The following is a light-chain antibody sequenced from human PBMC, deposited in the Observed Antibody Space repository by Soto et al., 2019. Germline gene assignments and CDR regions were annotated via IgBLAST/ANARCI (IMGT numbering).Light chain of an antibody. CDR3: QQSHTTPDT. Sequence: DIQMTQSPSSLSASFGDRVTLTCRASQNIETYLNWYQQKPGTAPKLLMYAASSLHSGVPSRFSGSGSGTDFTLTISSLQPEDFATYYCQQSHTTPDTFGQGTKL. V-gene: IGKV1-39*01. CDR2: AAS. CDR1: QNIETY. J-gene: IGKJ2*01.